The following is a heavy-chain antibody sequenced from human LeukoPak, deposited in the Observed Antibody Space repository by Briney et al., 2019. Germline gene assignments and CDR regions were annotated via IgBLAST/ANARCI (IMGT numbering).Heavy chain of an antibody. Sequence: PGGSLRLSCVGSGFTFSSYGMPWVRQAAGKGLEWVAFIRHDGSNEYYADSVKGRFTVSRDNSKNTLFVQMNSLRVEEMAVYYCAKEVHPYDSGTYYFDYWGRGTLVTVSS. CDR1: GFTFSSYG. CDR3: AKEVHPYDSGTYYFDY. CDR2: IRHDGSNE. V-gene: IGHV3-30*02. D-gene: IGHD3-10*01. J-gene: IGHJ4*02.